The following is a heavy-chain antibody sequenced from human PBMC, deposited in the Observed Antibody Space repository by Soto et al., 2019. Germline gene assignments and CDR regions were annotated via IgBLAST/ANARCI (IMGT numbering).Heavy chain of an antibody. V-gene: IGHV3-23*01. CDR3: AKAKYYDSTGYLYYFDY. Sequence: GGSLRLSCAASGFTFSGYAMSWVRQAPGKGLEWVSSISGSGGSTCYADSVKGRFTISRDNSKNTLYLQMNSLRAEDTAVYYCAKAKYYDSTGYLYYFDYWGQGTLVTVSS. CDR1: GFTFSGYA. D-gene: IGHD3-22*01. J-gene: IGHJ4*02. CDR2: ISGSGGST.